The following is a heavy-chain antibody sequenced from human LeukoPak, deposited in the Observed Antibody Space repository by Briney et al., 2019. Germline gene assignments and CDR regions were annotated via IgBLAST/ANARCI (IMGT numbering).Heavy chain of an antibody. V-gene: IGHV1-18*01. J-gene: IGHJ4*02. CDR2: ISAYNGNT. Sequence: GASVKVPCKASGYTFTSYGISWVRQAPGQGLEWMGWISAYNGNTNYAQKLQGRVTMTTDTSTSTAYMELSSLRSEDTAVYYCARVGGGYYYDSSGYYYGGFDYWGQGTLVTVSS. CDR3: ARVGGGYYYDSSGYYYGGFDY. CDR1: GYTFTSYG. D-gene: IGHD3-22*01.